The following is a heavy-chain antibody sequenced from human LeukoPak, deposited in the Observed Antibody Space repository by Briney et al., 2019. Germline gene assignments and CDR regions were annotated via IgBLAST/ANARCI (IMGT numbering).Heavy chain of an antibody. CDR2: IIPILGIA. J-gene: IGHJ4*02. V-gene: IGHV1-69*04. CDR3: ARERAYCSSTRCYRGTYFGY. Sequence: GASVKVSCKASGGTFGRYAISWVRQARGQGLEWMGRIIPILGIANYAQKLQGRVTITADKSTSTAYMEPSSLRSEDTAVYYCARERAYCSSTRCYRGTYFGYGGQGTLVTVSS. D-gene: IGHD2-2*02. CDR1: GGTFGRYA.